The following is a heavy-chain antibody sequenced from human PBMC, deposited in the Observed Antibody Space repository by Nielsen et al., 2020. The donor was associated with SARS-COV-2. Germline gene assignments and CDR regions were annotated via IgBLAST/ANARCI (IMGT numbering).Heavy chain of an antibody. J-gene: IGHJ4*02. V-gene: IGHV3-23*01. D-gene: IGHD2-15*01. CDR3: ARDSCTGGSCFDY. CDR1: GFTFSSYA. CDR2: ISGSGGST. Sequence: GGSLRLSCAASGFTFSSYAMSWVRQAPGKGLEWVSAISGSGGSTYYADSLKGRVTISRDNSNNTLYLQMNSLRAEDTAVYYCARDSCTGGSCFDYWGQGTLVTVSS.